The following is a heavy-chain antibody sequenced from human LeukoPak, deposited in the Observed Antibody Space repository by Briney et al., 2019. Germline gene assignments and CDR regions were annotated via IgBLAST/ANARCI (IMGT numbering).Heavy chain of an antibody. Sequence: GRSLRLSCAASGFTFSSYAMSWVRQAPGKGLEWVSGISGSGGSTHYADSVKGRFTISRDNSKNTLYLQMNSLRAEDTAVYYCAKETVVVVAATPDAFDIWGQGTMVTVSS. CDR2: ISGSGGST. CDR3: AKETVVVVAATPDAFDI. V-gene: IGHV3-23*01. J-gene: IGHJ3*02. CDR1: GFTFSSYA. D-gene: IGHD2-15*01.